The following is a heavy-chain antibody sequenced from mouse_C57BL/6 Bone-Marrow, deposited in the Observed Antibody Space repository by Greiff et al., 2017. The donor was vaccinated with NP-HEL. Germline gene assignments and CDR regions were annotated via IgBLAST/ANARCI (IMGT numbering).Heavy chain of an antibody. V-gene: IGHV1-26*01. CDR3: ARSRYDYDVFAY. CDR1: GYTFTDYY. D-gene: IGHD2-4*01. J-gene: IGHJ3*01. Sequence: VQLQQSGPELVKPGASVKISCKASGYTFTDYYMNWVKQSHGKSLEWIGDINPNNGGTSYNQKFKGKATLTVDKSSSTAYMELRSLASEDSAVYYCARSRYDYDVFAYWGQGTLVTVSA. CDR2: INPNNGGT.